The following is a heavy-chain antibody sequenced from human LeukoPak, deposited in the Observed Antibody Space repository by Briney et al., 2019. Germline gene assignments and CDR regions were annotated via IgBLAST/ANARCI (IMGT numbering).Heavy chain of an antibody. D-gene: IGHD3-22*01. CDR2: IYPGNSDT. Sequence: GESLKISCKGSGFGFATYWIGWVRQMPGKGLEWMGIIYPGNSDTKYSPSFRGQVTISADESISTAYLQWSSLKASDTAMYFCARRSYYYDTSGYDYWGQGTLVTVSS. J-gene: IGHJ4*02. CDR1: GFGFATYW. CDR3: ARRSYYYDTSGYDY. V-gene: IGHV5-51*01.